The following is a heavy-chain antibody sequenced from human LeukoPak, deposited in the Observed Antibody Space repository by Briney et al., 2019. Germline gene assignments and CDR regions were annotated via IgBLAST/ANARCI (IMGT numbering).Heavy chain of an antibody. CDR2: ISGSGGST. CDR3: AKSCSSSWYLYYGMDV. CDR1: GFTFSSYA. J-gene: IGHJ6*02. D-gene: IGHD6-13*01. V-gene: IGHV3-23*01. Sequence: GGSLRLSCAASGFTFSSYAMSWVRQAPGKGLGWVSAISGSGGSTYYADSVKGRFTISRDNSKNTLYLQMNSLRAEDTAVYYCAKSCSSSWYLYYGMDVWGQGTTVTVSS.